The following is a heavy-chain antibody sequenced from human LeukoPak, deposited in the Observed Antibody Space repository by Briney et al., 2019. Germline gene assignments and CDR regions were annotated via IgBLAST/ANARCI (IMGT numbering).Heavy chain of an antibody. CDR1: LLGLGQYD. V-gene: IGHV3-48*03. D-gene: IGHD3-22*01. CDR2: ISARGGTI. Sequence: GWSLSPSRAASLLGLGQYDMNGVRQAPGRGVERVAYISARGGTISYAASAEGRLPISREDAKNSLYLQINGRRVEDTAIYYCGKNFPHYYEVPHGMDVWGQGTTVTV. CDR3: GKNFPHYYEVPHGMDV. J-gene: IGHJ6*02.